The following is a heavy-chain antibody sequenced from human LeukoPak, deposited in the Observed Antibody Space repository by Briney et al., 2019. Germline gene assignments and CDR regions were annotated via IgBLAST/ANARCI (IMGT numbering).Heavy chain of an antibody. D-gene: IGHD3-22*01. CDR1: GFTFDDYA. CDR3: AKVSRRYYYDSSGSFDY. J-gene: IGHJ4*02. Sequence: GGSLRLSCAASGFTFDDYAMHWVRQAPGKGLEWVSGISWNSGSIGYADSVKGRFTISRDNAKNSLYLQMNSLRAEDTALYYCAKVSRRYYYDSSGSFDYWGQGTLVTVSS. CDR2: ISWNSGSI. V-gene: IGHV3-9*01.